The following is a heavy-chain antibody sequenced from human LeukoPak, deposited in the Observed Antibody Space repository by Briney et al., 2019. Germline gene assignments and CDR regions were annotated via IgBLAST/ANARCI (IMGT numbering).Heavy chain of an antibody. CDR2: IDPSDSYT. V-gene: IGHV5-10-1*01. D-gene: IGHD2-2*01. CDR1: GYSFTSYW. CDR3: GRLVGEAYCSSTSCYAGEY. J-gene: IGHJ4*02. Sequence: GESLKISCKGSGYSFTSYWTSWVRQMPGKGLEWMGRIDPSDSYTNYSPSFQGHVTISADKSISTAYLQWSSLKASDTAMYYCGRLVGEAYCSSTSCYAGEYWGQGTLVTVSS.